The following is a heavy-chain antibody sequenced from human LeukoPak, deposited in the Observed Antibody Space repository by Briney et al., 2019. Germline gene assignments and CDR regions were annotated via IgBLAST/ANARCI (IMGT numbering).Heavy chain of an antibody. CDR2: XNHSGST. J-gene: IGHJ4*02. CDR1: X. V-gene: IGHV4-34*01. D-gene: IGHD2-21*02. CDR3: ARTLVVVTATTTYYYFDY. Sequence: XWXWXRQXXXXGXXWXXEXNHSGSTNYNPSLKSRVTISVDTSKNQFSLKLSSVTAADTAVYYCARTLVVVTATTTYYYFDYWGQGTLVTVSS.